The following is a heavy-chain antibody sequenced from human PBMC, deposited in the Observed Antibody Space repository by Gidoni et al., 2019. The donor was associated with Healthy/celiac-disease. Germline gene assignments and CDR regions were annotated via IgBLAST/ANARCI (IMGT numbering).Heavy chain of an antibody. Sequence: QVQLVQSGAEVKKPGSSVKVSCKASGGTFSSYAISWVRQAPGQGLEWMGGIIPIFGTANYAQKFQGRVTITADKSTSTAYMELSSLRSEDTAVYYCARALGGLHYDSSGYYFLDAFDIWGQGTMVTVSS. V-gene: IGHV1-69*06. CDR3: ARALGGLHYDSSGYYFLDAFDI. CDR1: GGTFSSYA. D-gene: IGHD3-22*01. CDR2: IIPIFGTA. J-gene: IGHJ3*02.